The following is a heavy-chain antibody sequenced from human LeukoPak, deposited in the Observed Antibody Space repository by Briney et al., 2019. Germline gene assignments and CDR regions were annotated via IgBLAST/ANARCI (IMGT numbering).Heavy chain of an antibody. CDR3: ARRYYYNLGSFPFDF. Sequence: PSQTLSLTCAVSGGPFSCYFWSWIRQSSGKGLEWNGEIHNSGTTNYNPSLNSRFTISEDTSKNQFYLNLSSVTAADTAVYYCARRYYYNLGSFPFDFWGQGTLVTVSS. CDR1: GGPFSCYF. V-gene: IGHV4-34*01. J-gene: IGHJ4*02. CDR2: IHNSGTT. D-gene: IGHD3-10*01.